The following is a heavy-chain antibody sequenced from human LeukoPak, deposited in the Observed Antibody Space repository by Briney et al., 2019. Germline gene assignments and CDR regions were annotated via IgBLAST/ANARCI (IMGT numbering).Heavy chain of an antibody. CDR1: GFTFTNYG. D-gene: IGHD2-21*01. CDR3: AKDLLKQTHSIDYYYYGMDV. Sequence: PGRSLRLSCAASGFTFTNYGMHWIRQAPGKGLEWVALISYDGSNKYYADSVNGRFTISRDNSKNTLYLQMNSQRAEDTAVYYCAKDLLKQTHSIDYYYYGMDVWGQGTTVTVSS. J-gene: IGHJ6*02. V-gene: IGHV3-30*18. CDR2: ISYDGSNK.